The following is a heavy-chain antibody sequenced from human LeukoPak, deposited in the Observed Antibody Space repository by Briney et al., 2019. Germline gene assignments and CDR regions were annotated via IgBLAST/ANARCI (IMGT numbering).Heavy chain of an antibody. CDR3: ARVRRAEYYFDY. J-gene: IGHJ4*02. V-gene: IGHV4-59*01. CDR1: GGSITNYY. Sequence: SETLSLTCTVSGGSITNYYWSWIRQPPGEGLEWIGYVYASGATNSNPSLKSRVTISVDTSKNQFSLKLSSVTAADTAVYYCARVRRAEYYFDYWGQGTLVTVSS. CDR2: VYASGAT.